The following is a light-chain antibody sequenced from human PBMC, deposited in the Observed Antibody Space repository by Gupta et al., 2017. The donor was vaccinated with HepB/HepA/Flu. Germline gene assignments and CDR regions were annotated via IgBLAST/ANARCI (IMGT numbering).Light chain of an antibody. J-gene: IGKJ4*01. CDR1: QDISNY. CDR2: DAP. V-gene: IGKV1-33*01. Sequence: DIQMTQSPSSLSASLGDRVSITCQASQDISNYLNWYQQKPGKAPKLLIYDAPNLATGVPSRFSGSGSGTYFTFTINSLQPEDIATYYCQKYDNVPSLTFGGGTKVEIK. CDR3: QKYDNVPSLT.